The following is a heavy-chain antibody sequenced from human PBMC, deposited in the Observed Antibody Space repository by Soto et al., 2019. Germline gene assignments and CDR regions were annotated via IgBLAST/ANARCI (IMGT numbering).Heavy chain of an antibody. D-gene: IGHD3-22*01. CDR2: INSDGSST. CDR1: GFTFSSYW. V-gene: IGHV3-74*01. J-gene: IGHJ4*02. Sequence: GGSLRLSCAASGFTFSSYWMHWVRQAPGKGLVWVSRINSDGSSTSYADSVKGRFTISRDNAKNTLYLQMNSLRAEDTAVYYCASLHTYYDSSGYYFGWGQGTLVTVSS. CDR3: ASLHTYYDSSGYYFG.